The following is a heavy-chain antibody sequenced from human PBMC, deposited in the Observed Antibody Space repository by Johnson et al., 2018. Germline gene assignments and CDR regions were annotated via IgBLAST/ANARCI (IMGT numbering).Heavy chain of an antibody. CDR2: INAGNGNT. J-gene: IGHJ6*03. CDR1: GYTFTSYA. Sequence: QVQLVQSGAEVKKPGASVKVSCKASGYTFTSYAMHWVRQAPGQRLEWMGWINAGNGNTKYSQKFQGRVTITRDTSASTAYMELSSLRSEDTAVYYCARSVSLIYYYYYMDVWGKGTTVTVSS. CDR3: ARSVSLIYYYYYMDV. V-gene: IGHV1-3*01. D-gene: IGHD3-16*01.